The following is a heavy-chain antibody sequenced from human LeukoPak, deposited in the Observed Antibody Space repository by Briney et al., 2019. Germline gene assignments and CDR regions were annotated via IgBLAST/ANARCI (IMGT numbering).Heavy chain of an antibody. Sequence: GASVKVSCKASGYTFTSYYMHWVRQAPGQGLEWMGIINPSGGSRSYAQKFQGRVTMTRDTSTSTVYMELSSLRSEDTAVYYCAREPSLGLTGYYRPYGMDVWGQGTTVTVSS. D-gene: IGHD3-9*01. CDR3: AREPSLGLTGYYRPYGMDV. CDR2: INPSGGSR. CDR1: GYTFTSYY. V-gene: IGHV1-46*01. J-gene: IGHJ6*02.